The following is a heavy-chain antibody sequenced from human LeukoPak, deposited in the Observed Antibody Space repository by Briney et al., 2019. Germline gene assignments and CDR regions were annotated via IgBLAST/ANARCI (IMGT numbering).Heavy chain of an antibody. CDR3: AREQSIAAAGTYHDAFDI. CDR1: GGTFSSYA. CDR2: IIPIFGTA. J-gene: IGHJ3*02. D-gene: IGHD6-13*01. V-gene: IGHV1-69*13. Sequence: SVKVSCKASGGTFSSYAISWVRQAPGQGLEWMGGIIPIFGTANYAQKFQGRVTITADESTSTAYMELSSLRSEDTAVYYRAREQSIAAAGTYHDAFDIWGQGTMVTVSS.